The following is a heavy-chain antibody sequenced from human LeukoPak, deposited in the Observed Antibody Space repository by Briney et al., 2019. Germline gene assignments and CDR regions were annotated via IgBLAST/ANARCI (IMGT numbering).Heavy chain of an antibody. CDR3: ATSQTTGGRYGNAFDI. CDR1: GFTFDDYG. Sequence: PGGSLRLSCAASGFTFDDYGMSWVRQAPGKGLEWVSGINWNGGSTSYADSVKGRFTISRDNAKNSLDLQMNNLRVEDTAVYYCATSQTTGGRYGNAFDIWGQGTTVTVSS. J-gene: IGHJ3*02. V-gene: IGHV3-20*04. CDR2: INWNGGST. D-gene: IGHD6-19*01.